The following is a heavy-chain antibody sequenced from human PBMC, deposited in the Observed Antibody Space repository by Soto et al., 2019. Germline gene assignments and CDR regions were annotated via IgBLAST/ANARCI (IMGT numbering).Heavy chain of an antibody. CDR1: GFTFSTYS. CDR3: ASDRGGDLKAFDI. V-gene: IGHV3-21*01. Sequence: EVQLVESGGGLVKPGGSLRLSCAASGFTFSTYSMNWVRQAPGKGLEWVSSISSSSGYIYYADSVKGRFTISRDNAKKTLNLKMNSRRAEDTAVYYWASDRGGDLKAFDIWGQGTMVTVSS. J-gene: IGHJ3*02. D-gene: IGHD3-10*01. CDR2: ISSSSGYI.